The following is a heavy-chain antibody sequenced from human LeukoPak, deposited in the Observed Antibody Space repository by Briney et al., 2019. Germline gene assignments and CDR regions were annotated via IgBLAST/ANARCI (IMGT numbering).Heavy chain of an antibody. CDR2: IDPSDSYT. CDR3: ATAHFLPGIVGARVGYNWFDP. J-gene: IGHJ5*02. CDR1: GYRFTSYW. Sequence: GESLKISCKGSGYRFTSYWIGWVRQMPGKGLEWMGRIDPSDSYTNYSPSFQGHVTISADKSISTAYLQWSSLKASDTAMYYCATAHFLPGIVGARVGYNWFDPWGQGTLVTVSS. D-gene: IGHD1-26*01. V-gene: IGHV5-10-1*01.